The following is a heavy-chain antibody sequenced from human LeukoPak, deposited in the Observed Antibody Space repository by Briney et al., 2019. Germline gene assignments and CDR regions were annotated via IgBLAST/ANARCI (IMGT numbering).Heavy chain of an antibody. V-gene: IGHV4-38-2*01. CDR2: IYHSGST. Sequence: PSETLSLTCAVSGYSISSGCYWGWSRQPPGKGLEWIGSIYHSGSTYYNPSLKSRVTISVDTSKNQFSLKLRSVTAADTAVYYCAEVERRNYWGQGTLVTVSS. CDR3: AEVERRNY. CDR1: GYSISSGCY. D-gene: IGHD1-1*01. J-gene: IGHJ4*02.